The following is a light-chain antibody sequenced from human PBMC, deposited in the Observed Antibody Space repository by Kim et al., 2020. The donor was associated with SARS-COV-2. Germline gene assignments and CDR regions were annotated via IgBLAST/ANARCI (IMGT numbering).Light chain of an antibody. Sequence: QSALTQPPSVSGSPGESVTISCTGASSDVGAYDRVSWYQQSPGTAPKLIIYEVSYRPSGVPDRISGSKSGNTASLTISGLQAEDEADYYCRSYASSSTYVFGTGTKVTVL. CDR2: EVS. V-gene: IGLV2-18*02. CDR3: RSYASSSTYV. J-gene: IGLJ1*01. CDR1: SSDVGAYDR.